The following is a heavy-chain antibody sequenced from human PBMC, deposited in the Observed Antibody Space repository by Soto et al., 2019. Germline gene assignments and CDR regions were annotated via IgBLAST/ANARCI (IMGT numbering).Heavy chain of an antibody. V-gene: IGHV1-69*01. Sequence: QVQLVQSGAEVKKPGSSVKVSCKASGGTFSSYAISWVRQAPGQGLEWMGGIIPIFGTANYAQKFQGRVKITADESTSTAYMELSSLRAEDTAVYYCARVPIYYDILTGYRDYWGQGTLVTVSS. CDR3: ARVPIYYDILTGYRDY. CDR2: IIPIFGTA. D-gene: IGHD3-9*01. CDR1: GGTFSSYA. J-gene: IGHJ4*02.